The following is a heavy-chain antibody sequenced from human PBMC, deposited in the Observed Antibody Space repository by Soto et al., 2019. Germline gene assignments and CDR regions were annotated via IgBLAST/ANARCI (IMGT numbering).Heavy chain of an antibody. CDR1: GGSINSGDYF. CDR2: IYYSGTT. V-gene: IGHV4-30-4*01. CDR3: ARQQIVGVTTYPNLDY. J-gene: IGHJ4*02. Sequence: QVQLQESGPGLVKPSQTLSLTCTVSGGSINSGDYFWTWIRKSPEKGLEWIGHIYYSGTTSYNASLKSRVTISLDTSKSQFSLTLSSVIAADTAVYYCARQQIVGVTTYPNLDYWGQGIRVTVS. D-gene: IGHD1-26*01.